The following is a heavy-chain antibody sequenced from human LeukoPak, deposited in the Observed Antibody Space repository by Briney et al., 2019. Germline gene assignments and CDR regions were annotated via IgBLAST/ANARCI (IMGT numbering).Heavy chain of an antibody. D-gene: IGHD3-10*01. J-gene: IGHJ4*02. CDR3: ARGSRSHF. V-gene: IGHV1-2*06. Sequence: ASVKVSCKASGFTFSGYYIQWGRQAPGQGLEWMGRINPNSGGTDYAPKFQGRVTLTRDTSISTAYMDLSSLTFDDTAVYYCARGSRSHFWGQGTLVTVSS. CDR1: GFTFSGYY. CDR2: INPNSGGT.